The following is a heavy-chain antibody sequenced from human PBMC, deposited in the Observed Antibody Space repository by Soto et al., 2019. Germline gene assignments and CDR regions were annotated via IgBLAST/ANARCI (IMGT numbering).Heavy chain of an antibody. V-gene: IGHV3-11*01. J-gene: IGHJ4*02. Sequence: HVQLVESGGGLVRPGGSLRLSCAASGFTFSDYYMSWIRQAPGKGLEWVAYISGSGNTIYYPESVKGRFTISRDNAKNSLSLQMNSLRAEDTAVYYCASAPIQVGHRPYDFDYWGQGTLVTVSS. CDR3: ASAPIQVGHRPYDFDY. CDR2: ISGSGNTI. D-gene: IGHD1-26*01. CDR1: GFTFSDYY.